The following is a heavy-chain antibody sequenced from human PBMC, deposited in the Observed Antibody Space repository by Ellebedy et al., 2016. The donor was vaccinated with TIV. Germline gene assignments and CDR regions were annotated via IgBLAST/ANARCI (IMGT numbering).Heavy chain of an antibody. CDR2: INSDGSST. CDR3: ARDSRQYSSGWYDHGMDV. Sequence: GESLKISXAASGFTFSSYWMHWVRQAPGKGLVWVSRINSDGSSTSYADSVKGRFTISRDNAKNTLYLQMNSLRAEDTAVYYCARDSRQYSSGWYDHGMDVWGQGTTVTVSS. CDR1: GFTFSSYW. J-gene: IGHJ6*02. V-gene: IGHV3-74*01. D-gene: IGHD6-19*01.